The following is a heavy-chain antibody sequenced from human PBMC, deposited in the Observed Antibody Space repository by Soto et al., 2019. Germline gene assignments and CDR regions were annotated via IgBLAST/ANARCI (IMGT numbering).Heavy chain of an antibody. D-gene: IGHD3-10*01. J-gene: IGHJ6*02. V-gene: IGHV4-39*01. Sequence: SETLSLTCTVSGGSISSSSYYWGWIRQPPGKGLEWIGSIYYSGSTYYNPSLKSRVTISVDTSKNQFSLKLSSVTAADTAVYYCARHPDYYCSVDRPYGMDVCGQGTTVTVYS. CDR1: GGSISSSSYY. CDR2: IYYSGST. CDR3: ARHPDYYCSVDRPYGMDV.